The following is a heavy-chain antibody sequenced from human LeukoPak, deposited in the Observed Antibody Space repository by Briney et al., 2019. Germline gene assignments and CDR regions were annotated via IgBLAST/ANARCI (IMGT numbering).Heavy chain of an antibody. CDR2: ISNNGGTT. CDR1: GFTFITEA. V-gene: IGHV3-23*01. Sequence: PGGSLRLSCAASGFTFITEAMTWVRQAPGKGLEWVSTISNNGGTTYYADSVKGRFTISRDNSRNTVYLQMNSLRAEDTAFYYCAKGLGFLPQFDYWGQGTLVAVSS. J-gene: IGHJ4*02. CDR3: AKGLGFLPQFDY. D-gene: IGHD6-19*01.